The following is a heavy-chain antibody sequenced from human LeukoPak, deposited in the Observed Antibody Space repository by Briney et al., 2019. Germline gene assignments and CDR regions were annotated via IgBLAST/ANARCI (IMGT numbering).Heavy chain of an antibody. CDR3: ARDPDRGYSSSWYGPLGFDS. V-gene: IGHV3-48*02. CDR2: ISVRSSTI. CDR1: GFFFSGYS. D-gene: IGHD6-13*01. Sequence: PGGSLRLSCAASGFFFSGYSMNWVRQAPGKGLEWVSYISVRSSTIYYADSVKGRFTISRDNARNSLYLQMNSLRDEDTAVYYCARDPDRGYSSSWYGPLGFDSWGQGTLVTVSS. J-gene: IGHJ4*02.